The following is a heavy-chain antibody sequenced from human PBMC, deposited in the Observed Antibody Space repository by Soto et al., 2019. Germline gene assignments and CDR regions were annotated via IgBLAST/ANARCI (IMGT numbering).Heavy chain of an antibody. V-gene: IGHV3-23*01. CDR2: ISGSGGST. CDR3: AKVERYFGYGMDV. J-gene: IGHJ6*02. Sequence: GGSPRLSCAASGFTFCSYAMSWVRQAPGKGLEWVSAISGSGGSTYYADSVKGRFTISRDNSKNTLYLQMNSLRAEDTAVYSCAKVERYFGYGMDVWGQGTTVTVSS. CDR1: GFTFCSYA. D-gene: IGHD3-9*01.